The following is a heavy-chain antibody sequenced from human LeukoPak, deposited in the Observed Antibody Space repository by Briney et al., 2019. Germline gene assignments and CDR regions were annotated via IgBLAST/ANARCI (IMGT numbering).Heavy chain of an antibody. D-gene: IGHD2-2*01. CDR2: ICYSGST. V-gene: IGHV4-39*01. CDR3: ARSQATAMVSDY. J-gene: IGHJ4*02. CDR1: GGSISSSSYG. Sequence: PSETLSLTCTVSGGSISSSSYGWGWLRQPPGKGLEWIGSICYSGSTLYNPSLKSRVTLSVDTSKNQFSLKLSSVTAADTAVYYCARSQATAMVSDYWGQGTLVTVSS.